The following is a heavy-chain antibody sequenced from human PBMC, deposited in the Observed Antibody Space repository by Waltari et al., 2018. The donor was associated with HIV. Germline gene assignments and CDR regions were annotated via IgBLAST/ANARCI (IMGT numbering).Heavy chain of an antibody. J-gene: IGHJ4*02. Sequence: QLQLQESGPGLVKPSETLSLTCTVSGGSISSSSYYWGWIRQPPGKGLEWIGSIYYSGSTYYNPSLKSRVTISVDTSKNQFSLKLSSVTAADTAVYYCARRGWLQADFDYWGQGTLVTVSS. CDR1: GGSISSSSYY. CDR2: IYYSGST. D-gene: IGHD5-12*01. CDR3: ARRGWLQADFDY. V-gene: IGHV4-39*01.